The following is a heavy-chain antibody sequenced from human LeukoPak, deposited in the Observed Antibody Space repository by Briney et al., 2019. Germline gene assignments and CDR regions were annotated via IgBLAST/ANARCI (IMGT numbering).Heavy chain of an antibody. CDR2: ISGSSSDT. CDR3: ARVNPISSGFYAY. CDR1: GFTFSDYY. D-gene: IGHD3-22*01. Sequence: GGSLRLSCAASGFTFSDYYMTWIRQAPGKGLEWVSYISGSSSDTNYADFVKGRFTISRDNAKNSLYLQMDSLRAEDTAVYYCARVNPISSGFYAYWGQGTPVTVSS. V-gene: IGHV3-11*06. J-gene: IGHJ4*02.